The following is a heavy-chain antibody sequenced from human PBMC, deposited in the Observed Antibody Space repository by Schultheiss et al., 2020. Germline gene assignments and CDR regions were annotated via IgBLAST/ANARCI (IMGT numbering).Heavy chain of an antibody. V-gene: IGHV4-34*01. J-gene: IGHJ5*02. Sequence: SQTLSLTCTVYGDSFTGYYWSWIRQPPGRGLEWIGEIYHSGSTNYNPSLKSRVTISVDTSKNQFSLKLSSVTAADTAVYYCARSMVRGLNWFDPWGQGTLVTVSS. D-gene: IGHD3-10*01. CDR1: GDSFTGYY. CDR2: IYHSGST. CDR3: ARSMVRGLNWFDP.